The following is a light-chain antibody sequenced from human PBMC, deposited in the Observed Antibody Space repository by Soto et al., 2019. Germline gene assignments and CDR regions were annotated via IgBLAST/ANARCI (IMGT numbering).Light chain of an antibody. CDR1: QNIRTY. J-gene: IGKJ2*01. CDR2: AAS. Sequence: DIQMTQSPSSLSASIGDRVTITCRASQNIRTYLNWYQQKPGKAPDLLVFAASNLQTGVPSRFSGGGSGTDFTLTINSLQPEDFATYYCQQTYSVLPYPFGQGTKLEIK. V-gene: IGKV1-39*01. CDR3: QQTYSVLPYP.